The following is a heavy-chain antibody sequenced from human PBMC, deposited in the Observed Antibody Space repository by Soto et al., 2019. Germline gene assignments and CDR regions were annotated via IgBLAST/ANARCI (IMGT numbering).Heavy chain of an antibody. CDR2: IYYDGSV. Sequence: SETLSLTCTVSGGAIRNSIYYWGWIRQPPGKGLEWIGTIYYDGSVAYSPSLKSRVTLSVDTSRNHFSVKFNSVTAADTAVYFCARHRIAVAGPLDYWGQGTLVTVSS. D-gene: IGHD6-19*01. V-gene: IGHV4-39*01. CDR3: ARHRIAVAGPLDY. J-gene: IGHJ4*02. CDR1: GGAIRNSIYY.